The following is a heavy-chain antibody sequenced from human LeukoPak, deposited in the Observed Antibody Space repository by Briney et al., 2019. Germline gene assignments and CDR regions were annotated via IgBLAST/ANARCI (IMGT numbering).Heavy chain of an antibody. J-gene: IGHJ5*02. CDR1: GFTFSSYE. V-gene: IGHV3-48*03. Sequence: GGSLRLSCAASGFTFSSYEMNWVRQAPGKGLEWVSYISSSGSTIYYADSVKGRFTISRDNAKNSLYLQMNSLRAEDTAVYYCARERSCSSTSCYAAWFDPWGQGTLVTVSS. D-gene: IGHD2-2*01. CDR3: ARERSCSSTSCYAAWFDP. CDR2: ISSSGSTI.